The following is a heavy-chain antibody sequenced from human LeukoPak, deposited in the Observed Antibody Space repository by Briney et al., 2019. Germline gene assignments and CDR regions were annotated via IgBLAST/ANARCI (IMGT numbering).Heavy chain of an antibody. D-gene: IGHD2-8*01. Sequence: GGSLRLSCAASGFTFSSYGMHWVRQAPGKGLEWVADIWFDGKDEHFADSVKGRFTISRDNSKNTMYLQINSLRAEDTAVYYCARDRHCANGVCHSPPGMDVWGQGTTVTVSS. CDR2: IWFDGKDE. J-gene: IGHJ6*02. CDR3: ARDRHCANGVCHSPPGMDV. CDR1: GFTFSSYG. V-gene: IGHV3-33*01.